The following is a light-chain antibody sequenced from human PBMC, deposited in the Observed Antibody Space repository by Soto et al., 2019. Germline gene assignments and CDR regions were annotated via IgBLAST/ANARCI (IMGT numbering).Light chain of an antibody. CDR1: QSVSSK. CDR2: GAS. Sequence: EIVITHSPSTLSVSPVERATLSFTASQSVSSKLAWYQQKPGQAPRLLIYGASTRATEIPGRFSGSGSGTEFTLTISSLQSEDFAVYYCQKYNDWPLNFGGGTKVDIK. V-gene: IGKV3-15*01. J-gene: IGKJ4*01. CDR3: QKYNDWPLN.